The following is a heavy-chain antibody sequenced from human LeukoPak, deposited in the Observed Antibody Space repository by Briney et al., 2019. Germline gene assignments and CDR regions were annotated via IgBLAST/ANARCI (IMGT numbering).Heavy chain of an antibody. CDR1: GFTFSSYA. CDR3: AKGRFAVRGGLDY. D-gene: IGHD3-10*01. Sequence: AGPLRLSCAATGFTFSSYAMSWVRQAPGKGLEWVSAISGSGGSTYYADSVKGRFTISRDNSKNTLYLQMNSLRAEDTAVYYCAKGRFAVRGGLDYWGQGTLVTVSS. V-gene: IGHV3-23*01. J-gene: IGHJ4*02. CDR2: ISGSGGST.